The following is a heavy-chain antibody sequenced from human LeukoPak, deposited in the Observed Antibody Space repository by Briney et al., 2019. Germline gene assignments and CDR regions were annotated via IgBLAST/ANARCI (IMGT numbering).Heavy chain of an antibody. CDR3: AQPGITVAGNSPNYYFMDV. D-gene: IGHD6-19*01. V-gene: IGHV3-23*01. CDR1: GFTFSSYA. Sequence: QPGGSLRLSCAASGFTFSSYAMTWVRQAPGKGLEWVATISDSGGGTYYADSVKGRFTISRDNSENTLYLQMNSLRAEDTAAYYCAQPGITVAGNSPNYYFMDVWGKGATVTVSS. CDR2: ISDSGGGT. J-gene: IGHJ6*03.